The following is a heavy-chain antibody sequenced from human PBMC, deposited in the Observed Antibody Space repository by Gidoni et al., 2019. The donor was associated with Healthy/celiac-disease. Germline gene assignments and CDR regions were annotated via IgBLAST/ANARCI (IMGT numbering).Heavy chain of an antibody. CDR1: GFTFSSYW. CDR2: IKQDGREK. J-gene: IGHJ4*02. D-gene: IGHD3-10*01. CDR3: ARDLYGVYFDF. Sequence: GQLVESGGGLVQPGGSLRLSCAASGFTFSSYWMSWVRQAPGKGLEWVAKIKQDGREKYYVDSVKGRLTISRDNAKNSLYLQMNSLRAEDTAVYYCARDLYGVYFDFWGQGTLVTVSS. V-gene: IGHV3-7*01.